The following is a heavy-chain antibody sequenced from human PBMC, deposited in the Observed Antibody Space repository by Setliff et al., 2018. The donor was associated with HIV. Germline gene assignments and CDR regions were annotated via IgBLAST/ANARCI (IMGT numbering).Heavy chain of an antibody. CDR1: GYSISSGYY. CDR2: IYHSGTT. Sequence: KPSETLSLTCAVSGYSISSGYYWGWIRQPPGKGLEWVGSIYHSGTTYYNPSLKSRVTVSVDTSKNQFSLKLGSVTAADTAVYYCARERRADYYYAMDVWGQGTTVTVSS. V-gene: IGHV4-38-2*02. CDR3: ARERRADYYYAMDV. J-gene: IGHJ6*02.